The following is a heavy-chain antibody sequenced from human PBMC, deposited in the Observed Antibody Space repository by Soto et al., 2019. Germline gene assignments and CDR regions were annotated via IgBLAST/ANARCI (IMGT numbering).Heavy chain of an antibody. CDR1: GGSISGYY. CDR2: VYYSGGA. CDR3: TRDGDGRMTTNPYYYYGMDG. J-gene: IGHJ6*04. Sequence: SETLSRTCTVSGGSISGYYWSWIRQPPGKGLEWIVNVYYSGGAKYSPSVKRRVSISVDTSKNQFSLNLSSVTAADTAVYYCTRDGDGRMTTNPYYYYGMDGWGTGITVTVSS. D-gene: IGHD2-21*02. V-gene: IGHV4-59*01.